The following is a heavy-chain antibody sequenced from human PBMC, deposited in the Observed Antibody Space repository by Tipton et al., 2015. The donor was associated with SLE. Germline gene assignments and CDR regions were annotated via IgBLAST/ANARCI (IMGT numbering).Heavy chain of an antibody. CDR2: ISSSGSTI. CDR3: ARDGPSTALDY. V-gene: IGHV3-48*03. Sequence: SLRLSCAASGFTFSSYEMNWVRQAPGKGLEWVSYISSSGSTIYYADSVKGRFTISRDNAKNSLYLQMNSLRAEDTAVYYCARDGPSTALDYWGQGTLVTVSS. CDR1: GFTFSSYE. J-gene: IGHJ4*02. D-gene: IGHD5/OR15-5a*01.